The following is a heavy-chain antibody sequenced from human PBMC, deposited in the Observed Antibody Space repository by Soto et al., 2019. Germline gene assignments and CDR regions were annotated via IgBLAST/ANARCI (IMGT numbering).Heavy chain of an antibody. J-gene: IGHJ6*02. CDR2: IVVGSGNT. CDR1: GFTFTSSA. V-gene: IGHV1-58*01. CDR3: AAESREVNYGMDV. Sequence: SVKVSCKASGFTFTSSAVQWVRQARGQRLEWIGWIVVGSGNTNYAQKLQERVTITRHMSTSTAYMELSSLRSEDTAVYYCAAESREVNYGMDVWGQGTTVTVSS. D-gene: IGHD1-26*01.